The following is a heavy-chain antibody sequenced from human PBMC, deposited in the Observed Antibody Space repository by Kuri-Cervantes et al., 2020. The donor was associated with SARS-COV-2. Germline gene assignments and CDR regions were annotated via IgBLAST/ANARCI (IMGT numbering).Heavy chain of an antibody. CDR2: ISSSSSYI. CDR1: GFTFSSYS. J-gene: IGHJ6*02. V-gene: IGHV3-21*01. D-gene: IGHD6-13*01. Sequence: GSLRLSCAASGFTFSSYSMNWVRQAPGKGLEWVSSISSSSSYIYYADSVKGRFTISRDNAKNSLYLQMNSLRAEDTAVYYCARDSPDSSSWYYYYYGMDVWGQGTTVTVSS. CDR3: ARDSPDSSSWYYYYYGMDV.